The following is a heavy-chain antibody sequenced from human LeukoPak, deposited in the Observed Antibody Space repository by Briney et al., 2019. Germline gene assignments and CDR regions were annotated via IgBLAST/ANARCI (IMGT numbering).Heavy chain of an antibody. Sequence: ASVKVSCKASGYTFTDYYIHWVRQAPGRGLESMGWINSNSGGTNYAQKFQGRVTMTRDTSINTAYMEFGSLTSDDTAVYYCARGHNSGYSNSLDPWGQGTLVTVSS. D-gene: IGHD3-22*01. CDR3: ARGHNSGYSNSLDP. CDR2: INSNSGGT. J-gene: IGHJ5*02. V-gene: IGHV1-2*02. CDR1: GYTFTDYY.